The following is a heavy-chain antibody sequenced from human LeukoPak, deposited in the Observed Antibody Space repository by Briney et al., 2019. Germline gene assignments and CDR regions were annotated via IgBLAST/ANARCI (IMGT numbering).Heavy chain of an antibody. Sequence: ASVKVSCKASGYTFTSYGISWVRQAPGQGPEWMGWISAYNGNTNYAQKLQGGVTMTTDTSTSTAYMELRSLRSDDTAVYYCARDLGTYYYDSSGRTELDYWGQGTLVTVSS. CDR1: GYTFTSYG. J-gene: IGHJ4*02. CDR3: ARDLGTYYYDSSGRTELDY. V-gene: IGHV1-18*01. D-gene: IGHD3-22*01. CDR2: ISAYNGNT.